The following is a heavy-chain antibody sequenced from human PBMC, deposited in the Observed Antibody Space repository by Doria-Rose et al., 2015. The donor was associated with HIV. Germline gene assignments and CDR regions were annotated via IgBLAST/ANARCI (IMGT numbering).Heavy chain of an antibody. CDR2: TYYTGTS. D-gene: IGHD3-3*01. CDR3: ARMGSYRELDY. J-gene: IGHJ4*02. Sequence: WNWIRQVPGKGLESLGYTYYTGTSDYSPSLKGRLNMAVDTSKNQFSLKLSFVTVADTAVYHCARMGSYRELDYWGQGALVIVSA. V-gene: IGHV4-31*02.